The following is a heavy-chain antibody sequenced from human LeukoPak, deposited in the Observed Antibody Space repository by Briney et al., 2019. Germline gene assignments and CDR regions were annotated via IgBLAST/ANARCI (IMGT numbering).Heavy chain of an antibody. CDR3: ARQWNYMDV. Sequence: PSGTLSLTCAVSGGSISSSTNWWSWVRQPPGKGLEWIGEIYHSGGTNYNPSLKSRITISVDTSKNQFSLKLSSVTAADAAVYYCARQWNYMDVWGKGTTVTISS. CDR1: GGSISSSTNW. J-gene: IGHJ6*03. D-gene: IGHD6-19*01. V-gene: IGHV4-4*02. CDR2: IYHSGGT.